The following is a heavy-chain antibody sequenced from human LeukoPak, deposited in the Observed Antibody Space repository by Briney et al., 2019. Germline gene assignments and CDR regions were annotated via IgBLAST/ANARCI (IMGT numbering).Heavy chain of an antibody. J-gene: IGHJ4*02. Sequence: PSETLSLTCTVSGGSISSYYWSWIRQPPGKGLEWIGYIYYSGSTNYNPSLKSRVTISVDTSKNQFSLKLSSVTAADTAVYYCARVRYSSGWGFDYWGQGTLVTVSP. D-gene: IGHD6-19*01. CDR1: GGSISSYY. V-gene: IGHV4-59*01. CDR2: IYYSGST. CDR3: ARVRYSSGWGFDY.